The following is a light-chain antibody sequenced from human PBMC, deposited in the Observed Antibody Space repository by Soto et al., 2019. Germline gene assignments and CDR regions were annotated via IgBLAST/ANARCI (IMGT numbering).Light chain of an antibody. CDR2: EVS. CDR1: SSDVGGYNS. J-gene: IGLJ1*01. Sequence: QSALTQPPSASGSSGQSVTISCTGTSSDVGGYNSVSWYQQHPGKAPKLIIYEVSERPSGVPDRFSGSKSGNTASLTVSGLQAEDEADYYCSSYAGINRFYVFGTGTKVTVL. CDR3: SSYAGINRFYV. V-gene: IGLV2-8*01.